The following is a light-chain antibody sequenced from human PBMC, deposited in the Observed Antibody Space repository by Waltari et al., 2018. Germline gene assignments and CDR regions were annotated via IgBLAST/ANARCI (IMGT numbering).Light chain of an antibody. V-gene: IGLV2-11*01. CDR3: CSFAGSPPYV. J-gene: IGLJ1*01. Sequence: QSALTQPRSVSGSPGQSVTISCTGTSRAVGGYDSVSWYQQHPGKAPKLMIYDVNKRPSGVPDRLSGSKSGNTAFLTISGLQGEDEADYYCCSFAGSPPYVFGTGTKVTVL. CDR1: SRAVGGYDS. CDR2: DVN.